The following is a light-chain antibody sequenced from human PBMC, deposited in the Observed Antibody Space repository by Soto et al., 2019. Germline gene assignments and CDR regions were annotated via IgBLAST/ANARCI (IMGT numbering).Light chain of an antibody. V-gene: IGKV3D-20*02. CDR3: QQRGNWPLT. CDR1: QSVSSIY. CDR2: GAS. Sequence: EIVLTQSPGTLSLSPGERATLSCRASQSVSSIYLAWYQQKPGQAPRLLIYGASSRATGIPDRFSGSGSGTDFTLTISSLEPEDFAVYYCQQRGNWPLTFGGGTKVEI. J-gene: IGKJ4*01.